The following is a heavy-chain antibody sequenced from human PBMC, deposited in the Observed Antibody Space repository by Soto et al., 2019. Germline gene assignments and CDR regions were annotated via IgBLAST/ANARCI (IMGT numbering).Heavy chain of an antibody. CDR2: LNPNNGNT. J-gene: IGHJ6*03. V-gene: IGHV1-8*01. D-gene: IGHD3-3*01. Sequence: QAQLEQSGAEVKEPGASVKVSCKASENTFTNYDIIWVRQAPGQGLEWMGWLNPNNGNTGYAPKCRGRVTMTRDPSKRTALMEMSSLRAEDTAVYYCSRSEVGDYMDVWGKGTTVTVSS. CDR3: SRSEVGDYMDV. CDR1: ENTFTNYD.